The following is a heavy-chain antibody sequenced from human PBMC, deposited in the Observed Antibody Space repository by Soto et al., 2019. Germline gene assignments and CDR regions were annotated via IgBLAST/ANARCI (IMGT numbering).Heavy chain of an antibody. CDR2: IWYDGSNK. D-gene: IGHD6-13*01. CDR3: ARVSHWSSSWYYFDY. J-gene: IGHJ4*02. CDR1: GFTFSSYG. Sequence: QVQLVESGGGVVQPGRSLRLSCAASGFTFSSYGMHWVRQAPGKGLEWVAVIWYDGSNKYYADYVKGRFTISRDNSKNTLYLQMNSLRAEDTAVYYCARVSHWSSSWYYFDYWGQGTLVTVSS. V-gene: IGHV3-33*01.